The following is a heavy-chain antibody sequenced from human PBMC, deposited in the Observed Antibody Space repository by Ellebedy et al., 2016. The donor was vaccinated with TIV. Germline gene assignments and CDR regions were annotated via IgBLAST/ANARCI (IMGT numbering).Heavy chain of an antibody. CDR2: ITWNSDSI. J-gene: IGHJ6*02. V-gene: IGHV3-9*01. D-gene: IGHD3-9*01. CDR3: AKKGYNTLTCYYDYLDV. CDR1: GFMFKDYA. Sequence: SLKISXAASGFMFKDYAMHWVRQAPGKGLEWVSGITWNSDSIGYADSVKGRFTISRDNAKNSLYLQMNSLRPDDTALYYCAKKGYNTLTCYYDYLDVWGQGTTVTVSS.